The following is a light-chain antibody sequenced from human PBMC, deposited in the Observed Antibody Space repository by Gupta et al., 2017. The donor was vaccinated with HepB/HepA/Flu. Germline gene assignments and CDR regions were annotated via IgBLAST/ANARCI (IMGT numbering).Light chain of an antibody. J-gene: IGLJ2*01. CDR2: EVS. V-gene: IGLV2-23*02. CDR1: SSDVGSYNL. CDR3: CSYAGSSTFT. Sequence: QSALTQPASVSGSTGKSITISCHGTSSDVGSYNLVSWYQQHPGKAPKLMIYEVSKRPSGVSNRFSGSKSGNTASLTISGLQAEDEADYYCCSYAGSSTFTFGGGTKLTVL.